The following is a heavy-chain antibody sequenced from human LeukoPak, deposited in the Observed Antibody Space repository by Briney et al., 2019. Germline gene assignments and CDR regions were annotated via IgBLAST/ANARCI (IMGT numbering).Heavy chain of an antibody. CDR2: ISYDGSNK. Sequence: GRSLRLSCAASGFTFSSYAMHWVRQAPGKGLEWVAVISYDGSNKYYADSVKGRFTISRDNSKNTLYLQMNSLRAEDTAVYCCAREGSTSCHFDYWGQGTLVTVSS. CDR3: AREGSTSCHFDY. V-gene: IGHV3-30*04. J-gene: IGHJ4*02. CDR1: GFTFSSYA. D-gene: IGHD2-2*01.